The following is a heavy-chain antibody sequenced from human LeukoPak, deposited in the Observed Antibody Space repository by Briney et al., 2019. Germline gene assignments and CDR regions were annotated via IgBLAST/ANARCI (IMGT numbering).Heavy chain of an antibody. D-gene: IGHD5-18*01. CDR1: GGSISSYY. J-gene: IGHJ5*02. CDR3: ARDRGYSYGHPNWFDP. Sequence: PSETLSLTCIVSGGSISSYYWSWIRQPPGKGLEWIGYIYYSGSTNYNPSLKSRVTISVDTSKNQFSLKLSSVTAADTAVYYCARDRGYSYGHPNWFDPWGQGTLVTVSS. CDR2: IYYSGST. V-gene: IGHV4-59*01.